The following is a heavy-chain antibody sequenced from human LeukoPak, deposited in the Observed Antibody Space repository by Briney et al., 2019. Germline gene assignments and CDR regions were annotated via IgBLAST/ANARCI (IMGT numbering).Heavy chain of an antibody. J-gene: IGHJ4*02. CDR1: GFTFTNAW. CDR2: IKSKTDGGTT. CDR3: TTGRSGGSCPY. D-gene: IGHD2-15*01. V-gene: IGHV3-15*01. Sequence: GGSLRLSCAASGFTFTNAWMSWVRQAPGKGLGWVGRIKSKTDGGTTDYAAPVKGRFTISRDDSKNTLYLEMNSLKIEDTAVYYCTTGRSGGSCPYWGQGTLVTVSS.